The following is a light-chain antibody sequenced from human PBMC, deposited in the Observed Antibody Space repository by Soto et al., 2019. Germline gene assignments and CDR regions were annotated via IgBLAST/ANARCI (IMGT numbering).Light chain of an antibody. V-gene: IGLV2-23*01. J-gene: IGLJ1*01. CDR2: EGS. CDR1: SSDVGSYNL. CDR3: CSYADSSRIYV. Sequence: QSALTQPASVSGSPGQSITISCTGTSSDVGSYNLVSWYQQHPGKAPKLMIYEGSKRPSGISNRFSGSKSGNTASLTISGLQAEDEAEYYCCSYADSSRIYVFGSGNKHTV.